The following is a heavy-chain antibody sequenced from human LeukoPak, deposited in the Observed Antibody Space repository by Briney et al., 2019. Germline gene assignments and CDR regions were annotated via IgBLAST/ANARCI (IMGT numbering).Heavy chain of an antibody. CDR2: ISAYNGNT. CDR3: AMAQWEFDY. D-gene: IGHD1-26*01. CDR1: GYTFTSYY. Sequence: ASVKVSCTASGYTFTSYYMHWVRQAPGQGLEWMGWISAYNGNTNYAQKLQGRVTMTTDTSTSTAYMELRSLRSDDTAVYYCAMAQWEFDYWGQGTLVTVSS. J-gene: IGHJ4*02. V-gene: IGHV1-18*04.